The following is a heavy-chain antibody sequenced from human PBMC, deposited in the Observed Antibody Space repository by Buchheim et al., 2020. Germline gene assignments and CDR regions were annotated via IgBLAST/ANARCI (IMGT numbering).Heavy chain of an antibody. CDR1: GGSISSSSYY. J-gene: IGHJ4*02. V-gene: IGHV4-39*01. CDR2: IYYSGST. D-gene: IGHD6-19*01. Sequence: QLQLQESGPGLVKPSETLSLTCTVSGGSISSSSYYWGWIRQPPGKGLEWIGSIYYSGSTYYNPSLKSRVTISVDTSKNQFSLKLSSVTAADTAVYYCARDLLAVAGNSYFDYWGQGTL. CDR3: ARDLLAVAGNSYFDY.